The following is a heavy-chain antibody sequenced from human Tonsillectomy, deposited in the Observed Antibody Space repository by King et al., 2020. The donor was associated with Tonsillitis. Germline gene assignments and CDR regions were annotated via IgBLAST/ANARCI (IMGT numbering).Heavy chain of an antibody. D-gene: IGHD3-22*01. CDR3: ARKIYYYDSRGWYFDL. J-gene: IGHJ2*01. CDR2: SYPGESVT. Sequence: VQLVESGAEVKKPGKSLKISCKGSGARCTTYWIGWGRQRPGKGLEWVGSSYPGESVTRYSPSFEGQVISSADKSISTAYLQWSSLKASDTAMYYCARKIYYYDSRGWYFDLWGRGTLVTVSS. V-gene: IGHV5-51*01. CDR1: GARCTTYW.